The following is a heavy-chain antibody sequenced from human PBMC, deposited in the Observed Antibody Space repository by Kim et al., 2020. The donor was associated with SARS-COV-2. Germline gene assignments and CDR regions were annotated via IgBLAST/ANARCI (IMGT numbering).Heavy chain of an antibody. CDR3: ARLAGDSRAYYWDF. J-gene: IGHJ4*02. CDR1: GFAFNGYS. CDR2: IGTDIIYV. D-gene: IGHD3-22*01. Sequence: GGSLRLSCAASGFAFNGYSMNWVRQAPGKGLEWVASIGTDIIYVYYADSVQGRFTISRDNAQNSVFLQMNRLRAEDTAVYYCARLAGDSRAYYWDFWGQGTLVTVSS. V-gene: IGHV3-21*01.